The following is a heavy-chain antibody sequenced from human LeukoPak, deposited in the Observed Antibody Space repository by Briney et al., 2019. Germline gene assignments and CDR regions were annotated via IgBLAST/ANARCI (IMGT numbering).Heavy chain of an antibody. CDR1: GYTFTGYY. J-gene: IGHJ3*02. V-gene: IGHV1-18*04. D-gene: IGHD1-26*01. Sequence: ASVKVSCKASGYTFTGYYMHWVRQAPGQGLDWMGWISTYNGNTNYAQKLQGRVTMTTDTSTSTAYMELRSLRSDDTAVYYCATAAPEGANDAFHIWGQGTVVTVSS. CDR2: ISTYNGNT. CDR3: ATAAPEGANDAFHI.